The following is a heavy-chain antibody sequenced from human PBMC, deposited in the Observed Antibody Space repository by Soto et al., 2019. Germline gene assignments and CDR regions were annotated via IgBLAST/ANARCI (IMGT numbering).Heavy chain of an antibody. Sequence: PSETLSLTCTVSGGSISSYYWSWIRQPPGKGLEWIGYIYYSGSTNYNPSLKSRVTISVDTSKNQFSLKLSSVTAADTAVYYCARTYGDYPLYFDYWGQGTLVTVSS. CDR2: IYYSGST. J-gene: IGHJ4*02. CDR1: GGSISSYY. V-gene: IGHV4-59*01. D-gene: IGHD4-17*01. CDR3: ARTYGDYPLYFDY.